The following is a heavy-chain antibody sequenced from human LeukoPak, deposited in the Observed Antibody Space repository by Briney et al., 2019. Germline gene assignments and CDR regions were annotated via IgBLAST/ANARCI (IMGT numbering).Heavy chain of an antibody. CDR3: ARVGGTNHYYYGMDV. CDR2: IYDSGST. V-gene: IGHV4-59*01. J-gene: IGHJ6*02. Sequence: SETLSLTCTVSGGSISSYYWSWIRQPPGKGLEWIGYIYDSGSTNYNPSLKSRVTISVDTSKNQFSLKLSSVTAADTAVYYCARVGGTNHYYYGMDVWGQGTTVTVSS. D-gene: IGHD1-1*01. CDR1: GGSISSYY.